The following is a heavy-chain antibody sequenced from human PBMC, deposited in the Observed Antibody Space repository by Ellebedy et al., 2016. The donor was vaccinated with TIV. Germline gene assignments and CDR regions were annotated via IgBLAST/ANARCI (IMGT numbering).Heavy chain of an antibody. CDR2: TYYRSKWYN. Sequence: SQTLSLTXXISGDSVSSNSAAWNWIRQSPSRGLEWLGRTYYRSKWYNDYAVSVKSRITINPDTSKNQFSLQLNSVTPEDTAVYYCARGSPPIAAAGPENWFDPWGQGTLVTVSS. CDR1: GDSVSSNSAA. D-gene: IGHD6-13*01. J-gene: IGHJ5*02. V-gene: IGHV6-1*01. CDR3: ARGSPPIAAAGPENWFDP.